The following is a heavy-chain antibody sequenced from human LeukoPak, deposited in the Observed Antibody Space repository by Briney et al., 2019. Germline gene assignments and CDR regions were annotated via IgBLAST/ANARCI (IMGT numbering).Heavy chain of an antibody. CDR2: ISWNSGSI. D-gene: IGHD4-17*01. CDR1: GFTFDDYA. CDR3: AKARNDYGDYIDAFDI. V-gene: IGHV3-9*01. Sequence: GGSLRLSCAASGFTFDDYAMHWVRQAPGKGLEWVSGISWNSGSIGYADSVKGRFTISRDNAKNSLYLQMNSLRAEDTALYYCAKARNDYGDYIDAFDIWGQGTMVTVSS. J-gene: IGHJ3*02.